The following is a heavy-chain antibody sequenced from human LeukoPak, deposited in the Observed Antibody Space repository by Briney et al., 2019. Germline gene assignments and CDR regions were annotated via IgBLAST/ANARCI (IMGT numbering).Heavy chain of an antibody. CDR1: GYTFSTYG. J-gene: IGHJ4*02. Sequence: ASVKVSCKASGYTFSTYGISWVRQAPGQGLEWMGWTSTYNGDTKFAQKFQGRVTMTTDTSTSTAYMELRSLRSDDTALYYCAREPPPNSSGWEELDYWGQGTLVTVSS. D-gene: IGHD6-19*01. V-gene: IGHV1-18*01. CDR2: TSTYNGDT. CDR3: AREPPPNSSGWEELDY.